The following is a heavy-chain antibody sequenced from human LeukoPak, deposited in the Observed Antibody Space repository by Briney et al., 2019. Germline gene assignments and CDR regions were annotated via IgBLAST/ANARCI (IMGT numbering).Heavy chain of an antibody. J-gene: IGHJ5*02. CDR3: ARGYGSGSYYNADNWLDP. CDR1: GGSISSGGYC. V-gene: IGHV4-30-2*01. CDR2: IYHSGST. Sequence: ASETLSLTCAVSGGSISSGGYCWSWIRQPPGKGLEWIVYIYHSGSTYYKPSLKSRVTISVDRSKNQFSLKLSSVTAADTAVYYCARGYGSGSYYNADNWLDPWGQGTLVTVSS. D-gene: IGHD3-10*01.